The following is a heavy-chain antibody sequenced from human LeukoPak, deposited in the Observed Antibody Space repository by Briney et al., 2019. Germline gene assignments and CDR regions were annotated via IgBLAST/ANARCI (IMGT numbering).Heavy chain of an antibody. J-gene: IGHJ4*02. Sequence: PGGSLRLSCAASGFTFSSYAMSWVRQAPGKGLEWVSAISGSGGSTYYADSVKGRFTISRDNSKNTLYLQMNSLRAEDTAVYYCARRVTYYYDSSGYYYGRGGYYFDYWGQGTLVTVSS. CDR2: ISGSGGST. V-gene: IGHV3-23*01. D-gene: IGHD3-22*01. CDR3: ARRVTYYYDSSGYYYGRGGYYFDY. CDR1: GFTFSSYA.